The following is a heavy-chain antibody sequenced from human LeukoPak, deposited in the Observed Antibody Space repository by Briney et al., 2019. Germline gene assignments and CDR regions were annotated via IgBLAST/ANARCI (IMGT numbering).Heavy chain of an antibody. D-gene: IGHD6-13*01. J-gene: IGHJ5*02. CDR3: ARGRDSSSWYASLNWFDP. Sequence: GASVKVSCKASGYTFTSYDINWLRQATGQGLEWMGWMNPNSGNTGYAQKFQGRVTMTRNTSISTAYMELSSLRSEDTAVYYCARGRDSSSWYASLNWFDPWGQGTLVTVSS. CDR1: GYTFTSYD. CDR2: MNPNSGNT. V-gene: IGHV1-8*01.